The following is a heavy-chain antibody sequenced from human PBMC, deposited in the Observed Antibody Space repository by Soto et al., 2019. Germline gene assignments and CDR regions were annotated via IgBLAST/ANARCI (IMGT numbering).Heavy chain of an antibody. CDR2: IYYSGST. D-gene: IGHD3-16*01. CDR3: ARTVSGGSYYFDY. J-gene: IGHJ4*02. Sequence: LSLTCTVSGGSISSGDYYWSWIRQPPGKGLEWIGYIYYSGSTYYNPSLKSRVTISVDTSKNQFSLKLSSVTAADTAVYYCARTVSGGSYYFDYWGQGTLVTVSS. CDR1: GGSISSGDYY. V-gene: IGHV4-30-4*01.